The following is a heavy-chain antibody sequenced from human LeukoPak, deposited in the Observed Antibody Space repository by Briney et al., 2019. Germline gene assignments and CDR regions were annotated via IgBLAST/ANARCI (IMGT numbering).Heavy chain of an antibody. Sequence: SETLSLTCAVSGYSISSGYYWGWIRQPPGKGLEWIGSIYHSGSTYYNPSLKSRVTISVDTSKNQFSLKLSSVTAADTAVYYCARTYDFWGGYLPYYFDYWGQGTLVTVSS. CDR3: ARTYDFWGGYLPYYFDY. CDR2: IYHSGST. V-gene: IGHV4-38-2*01. J-gene: IGHJ4*02. D-gene: IGHD3-3*01. CDR1: GYSISSGYY.